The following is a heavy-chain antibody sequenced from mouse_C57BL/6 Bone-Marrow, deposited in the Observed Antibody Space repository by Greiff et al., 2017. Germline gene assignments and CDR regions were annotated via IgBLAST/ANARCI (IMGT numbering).Heavy chain of an antibody. CDR2: IYPRSGNT. V-gene: IGHV1-81*01. J-gene: IGHJ1*03. D-gene: IGHD3-1*01. CDR1: GYTFTSYG. Sequence: QVQLQQSGAELARPGASVKLSCKASGYTFTSYGISWVKQRTGQGLGWIGEIYPRSGNTYYNEKFKGKATLTADKSSSTAYMELRSLTSEDYAVYFCARSGPPWYFDVWGTGTTVTVSS. CDR3: ARSGPPWYFDV.